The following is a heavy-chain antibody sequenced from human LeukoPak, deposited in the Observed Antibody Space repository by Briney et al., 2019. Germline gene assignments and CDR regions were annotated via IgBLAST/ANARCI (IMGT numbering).Heavy chain of an antibody. D-gene: IGHD6-13*01. CDR1: GGSFSGYY. Sequence: SETLSLTCAVYGGSFSGYYWSWIRQPPGKGLEWIGEINHSGSTNYNPSLKSRVTISVDTSKNQFSLKLSSVTAADTAVYYCAGAEQQLVGGAPSGNINWFDPWGQGTLVTVSS. V-gene: IGHV4-34*01. J-gene: IGHJ5*02. CDR2: INHSGST. CDR3: AGAEQQLVGGAPSGNINWFDP.